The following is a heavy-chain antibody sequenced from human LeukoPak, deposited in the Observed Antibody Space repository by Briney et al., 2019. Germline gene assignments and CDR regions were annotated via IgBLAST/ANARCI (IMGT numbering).Heavy chain of an antibody. CDR2: ISAYNGNT. Sequence: GASVKVSCKASGYTFTSYDSNWVRQAPGQGLEWMGWISAYNGNTNYAQKLQGRVTMTTDTSTSTAYMELRSLRSDDTAVYYCARSYPKYSSSWYPQEGWFDPWGQGTLVTVSS. V-gene: IGHV1-18*01. CDR1: GYTFTSYD. J-gene: IGHJ5*02. CDR3: ARSYPKYSSSWYPQEGWFDP. D-gene: IGHD6-13*01.